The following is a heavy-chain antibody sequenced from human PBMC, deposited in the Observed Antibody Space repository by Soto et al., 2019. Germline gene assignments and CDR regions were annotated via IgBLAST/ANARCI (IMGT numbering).Heavy chain of an antibody. J-gene: IGHJ2*01. CDR3: AREADYGGNFRAWYFDL. V-gene: IGHV3-33*01. D-gene: IGHD4-17*01. CDR1: GFTFSSYG. Sequence: QVQLVESGGGVVQPGRSLRLSCAASGFTFSSYGMHWVRQAPGKGLEWVAVIWYDGSNKYYADSVKGRFTISRDNSKNTLYLKMNSLRAEDTAVYYCAREADYGGNFRAWYFDLWGRGTLVTVSS. CDR2: IWYDGSNK.